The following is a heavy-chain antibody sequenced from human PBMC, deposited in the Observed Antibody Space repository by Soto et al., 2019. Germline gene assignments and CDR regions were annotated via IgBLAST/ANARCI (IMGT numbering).Heavy chain of an antibody. CDR1: GGTFSSYA. CDR3: AAPDIEARAQGAFDI. D-gene: IGHD6-6*01. J-gene: IGHJ3*02. V-gene: IGHV1-69*13. CDR2: IIPIFGTA. Sequence: SVKVSCKASGGTFSSYAISWVRQAPGQGLEWMGGIIPIFGTANYAQKFQGRVTITADESTSTAYMELSSLRSEDTAVYYCAAPDIEARAQGAFDIWGQGTMVNVS.